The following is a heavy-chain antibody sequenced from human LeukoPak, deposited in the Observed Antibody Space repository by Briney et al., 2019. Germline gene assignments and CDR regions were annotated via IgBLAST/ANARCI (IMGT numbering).Heavy chain of an antibody. D-gene: IGHD3-3*01. CDR1: GFTFSNYW. J-gene: IGHJ4*02. Sequence: GGSLRLSCAASGFTFSNYWMKWVRQPSGKGLEWVATINPEGSEKLYVDSVKGRFTISRDNAETSLYLKMNSLRAEDTAVYYCATYYDFWSDYRSDYWGQGPLVTVSS. CDR3: ATYYDFWSDYRSDY. CDR2: INPEGSEK. V-gene: IGHV3-7*01.